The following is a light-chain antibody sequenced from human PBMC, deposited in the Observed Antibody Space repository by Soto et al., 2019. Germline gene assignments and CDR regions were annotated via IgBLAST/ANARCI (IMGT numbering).Light chain of an antibody. J-gene: IGLJ1*01. Sequence: QSALTQPASVSGSPGQSITISCTGTSSDVGGYNYVSWYQQHPGKAPKFKNYDVSNQPSGVSNRFSGSKSGNTASLNISGLQAEDEADYYCCSYTTSNTRQIVFGTGTKVTVL. V-gene: IGLV2-14*01. CDR2: DVS. CDR1: SSDVGGYNY. CDR3: CSYTTSNTRQIV.